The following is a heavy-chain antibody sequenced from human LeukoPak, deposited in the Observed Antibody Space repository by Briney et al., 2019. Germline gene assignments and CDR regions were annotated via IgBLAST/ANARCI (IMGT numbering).Heavy chain of an antibody. CDR2: INSGYNFI. D-gene: IGHD1-26*01. CDR3: ARNSGSFDY. Sequence: PGWSLPLSCAASGFTFSSYTMNWVRQAPGKGLAWVSSINSGYNFIYYRDSLKGRFTISRDNAKNSLFLQMNSLRAEDTAVYYCARNSGSFDYWGQGTLVTVSS. J-gene: IGHJ4*02. CDR1: GFTFSSYT. V-gene: IGHV3-21*01.